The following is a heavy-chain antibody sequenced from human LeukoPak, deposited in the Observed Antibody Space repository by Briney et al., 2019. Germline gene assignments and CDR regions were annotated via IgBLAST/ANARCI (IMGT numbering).Heavy chain of an antibody. CDR1: GVSFRSYL. CDR2: IYTSGSA. J-gene: IGHJ6*03. Sequence: SETLSLTCTVSGVSFRSYLWSWVPEPAGGGLEWIGRIYTSGSANYNLSLKSRVNISVDESKNQFSLNVNSVTAADTAVYYCARGNVGNRNYYYYMDVWGKGTTVIVSS. CDR3: ARGNVGNRNYYYYMDV. V-gene: IGHV4-4*07.